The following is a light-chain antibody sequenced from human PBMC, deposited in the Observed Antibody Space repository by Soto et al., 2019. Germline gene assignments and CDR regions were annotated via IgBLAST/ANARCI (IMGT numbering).Light chain of an antibody. V-gene: IGKV3-15*01. CDR3: QQYIRRPLS. Sequence: EILVTQSAPTVSLSPGEGVTLSCRAAQDVTNSVAWYQQKSGQAPRLLIYDASARASGVSARFSGSGSGTDFTLTISGLQAEDFAVYFCQQYIRRPLSFGQGTRLEIK. J-gene: IGKJ5*01. CDR2: DAS. CDR1: QDVTNS.